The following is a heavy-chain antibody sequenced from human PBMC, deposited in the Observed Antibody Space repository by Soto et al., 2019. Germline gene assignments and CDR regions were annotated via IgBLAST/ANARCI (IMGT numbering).Heavy chain of an antibody. D-gene: IGHD2-2*01. CDR3: ARGRPVVVPAAYYYYMDV. J-gene: IGHJ6*03. Sequence: ASVKVSCKASGYTFTSYAMHWVRQAPGQRLEWMGWINAGNGNTKYSQKFQGRVTITRDTSASTAYMELSSLRSEDTAVYYCARGRPVVVPAAYYYYMDVWGKGTTVTVSS. V-gene: IGHV1-3*01. CDR1: GYTFTSYA. CDR2: INAGNGNT.